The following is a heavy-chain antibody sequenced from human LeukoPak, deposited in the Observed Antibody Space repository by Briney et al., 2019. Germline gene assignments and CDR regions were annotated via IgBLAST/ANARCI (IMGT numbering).Heavy chain of an antibody. CDR2: INHSGST. CDR1: GGSFSGYY. J-gene: IGHJ4*02. CDR3: ARAIGASGITMVRGVIIVFDY. Sequence: PSETLSLTCAVYGGSFSGYYWSWIRQPPGKGLEWIGEINHSGSTNYNPSLKSRVTISVDTSKNQFSLKLSSVTAADTAVYYCARAIGASGITMVRGVIIVFDYWGQGTLVTVSS. V-gene: IGHV4-34*01. D-gene: IGHD3-10*01.